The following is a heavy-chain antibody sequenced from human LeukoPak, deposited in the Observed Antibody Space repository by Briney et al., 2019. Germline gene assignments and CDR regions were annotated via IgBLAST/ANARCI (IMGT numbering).Heavy chain of an antibody. D-gene: IGHD6-13*01. CDR3: ATLSYSSSWYVPFDY. Sequence: GESLKISCKGSGYTFTTYWIAWVRQMPGKGLEWMGIIYPGDSDPRYSPSFQGQVTISADKSISTAYLQWSSLKASDTAMYYCATLSYSSSWYVPFDYWGQGTLVTVSS. J-gene: IGHJ4*02. CDR2: IYPGDSDP. CDR1: GYTFTTYW. V-gene: IGHV5-51*01.